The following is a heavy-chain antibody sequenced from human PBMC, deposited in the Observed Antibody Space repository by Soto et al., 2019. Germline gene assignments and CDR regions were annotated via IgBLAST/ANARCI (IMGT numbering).Heavy chain of an antibody. CDR1: GGSFRGYY. Sequence: SETLSLTCAVYGGSFRGYYWSWIRQPPGKGLEWIGEINHSGSTNYNPSLKSRVTISVDTSKNQFSLKLSSVTAADTAVYYCARGRVAVAGREIYGMDVWGQGTTVTVSS. D-gene: IGHD6-19*01. CDR3: ARGRVAVAGREIYGMDV. V-gene: IGHV4-34*01. J-gene: IGHJ6*02. CDR2: INHSGST.